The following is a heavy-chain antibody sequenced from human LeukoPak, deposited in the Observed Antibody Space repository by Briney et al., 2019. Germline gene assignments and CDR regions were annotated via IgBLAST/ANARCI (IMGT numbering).Heavy chain of an antibody. CDR3: ASKDSSGWYEEA. J-gene: IGHJ5*02. CDR2: INPGGGST. D-gene: IGHD6-19*01. Sequence: GASVKVSCKASGYTFTSYYIHWVRQAPGQGLEWMGVINPGGGSTSYAQKFQGRVTMTRDTSTSTVYMKLSSLRSEDTAVYYCASKDSSGWYEEAWGQGTLVTVSS. V-gene: IGHV1-46*01. CDR1: GYTFTSYY.